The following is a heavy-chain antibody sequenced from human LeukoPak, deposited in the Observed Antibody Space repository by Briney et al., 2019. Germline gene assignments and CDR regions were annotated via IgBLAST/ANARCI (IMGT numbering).Heavy chain of an antibody. J-gene: IGHJ4*02. Sequence: GGSLRLSCAASGFTFSSYGMHWVRQAPGKGLEWVAVISYDGSNKYYADSVKGRFTISRDNSKNTLYLQMNSLRAEDTAVYYCARDFAPSYDSSLFDYWGQGTLVTVSS. V-gene: IGHV3-30*03. CDR1: GFTFSSYG. CDR2: ISYDGSNK. CDR3: ARDFAPSYDSSLFDY. D-gene: IGHD3-22*01.